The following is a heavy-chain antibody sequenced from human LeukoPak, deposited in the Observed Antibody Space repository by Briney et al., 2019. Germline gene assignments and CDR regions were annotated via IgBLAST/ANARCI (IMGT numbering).Heavy chain of an antibody. V-gene: IGHV4-39*07. CDR1: GGSISSSTYY. J-gene: IGHJ5*02. Sequence: PSETLSLTCTVSGGSISSSTYYWSWIRQPPGKGLEWIGEINHSGSTNYNPSLKSRVTISVDTSKNQFSLKLSSVTAADTAVYYCARDKAPLWRGAARPLLGFDPWGQGTLVTVSS. CDR2: INHSGST. CDR3: ARDKAPLWRGAARPLLGFDP. D-gene: IGHD6-6*01.